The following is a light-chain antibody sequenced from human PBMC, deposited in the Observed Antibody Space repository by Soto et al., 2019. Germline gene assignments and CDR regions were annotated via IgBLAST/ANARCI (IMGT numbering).Light chain of an antibody. CDR1: QSVSSY. Sequence: EIVLTQSPGTLSLSPGERATLSFRASQSVSSYLAWYQQKPGQAPRLLIYDASNRATGIPARFSGSGSGTDFTLTISSLEPEDFAVYYCQQRSNWPITFGQGTRLEI. V-gene: IGKV3-11*01. CDR2: DAS. J-gene: IGKJ5*01. CDR3: QQRSNWPIT.